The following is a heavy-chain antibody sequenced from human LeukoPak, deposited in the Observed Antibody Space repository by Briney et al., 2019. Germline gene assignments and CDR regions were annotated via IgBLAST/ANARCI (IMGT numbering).Heavy chain of an antibody. D-gene: IGHD1-7*01. Sequence: PSETLSLTCTVSGGPISSYYWSWIRQPPGKGLEWIGYIYYSGSTNYNPSLKNRVTISVDTSKNQFSLKLSSVTAADTAVYYCARDNWNYGSSMDVWGQGTTVTVSS. V-gene: IGHV4-59*01. J-gene: IGHJ6*02. CDR1: GGPISSYY. CDR2: IYYSGST. CDR3: ARDNWNYGSSMDV.